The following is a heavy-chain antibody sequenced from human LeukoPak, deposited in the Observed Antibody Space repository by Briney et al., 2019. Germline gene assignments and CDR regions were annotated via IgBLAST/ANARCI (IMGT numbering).Heavy chain of an antibody. Sequence: SETLSLTCTVSGGSISSGGYYWSWIRQPPGKGLEWIGYIYHSGSTYYNPSLKSRVTISVDRSKNQFSLKLSSVTAADTAVYYCACQRTPLGMDVWGIGTTVTVSS. J-gene: IGHJ6*04. D-gene: IGHD1-26*01. V-gene: IGHV4-30-2*01. CDR3: ACQRTPLGMDV. CDR1: GGSISSGGYY. CDR2: IYHSGST.